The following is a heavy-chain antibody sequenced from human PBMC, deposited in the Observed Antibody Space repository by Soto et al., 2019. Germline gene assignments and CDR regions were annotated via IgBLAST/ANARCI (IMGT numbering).Heavy chain of an antibody. D-gene: IGHD2-15*01. CDR2: PYYSGST. Sequence: SETLSLTCTVSGGSISPFYWSWVRQPPGKGLEWIGYPYYSGSTNYNPSLKSRVTISVDASKNQVSLRLTSVTAADTAVYYCARVGGVAARTFDYWGQGTLVTVSS. V-gene: IGHV4-59*01. J-gene: IGHJ4*02. CDR1: GGSISPFY. CDR3: ARVGGVAARTFDY.